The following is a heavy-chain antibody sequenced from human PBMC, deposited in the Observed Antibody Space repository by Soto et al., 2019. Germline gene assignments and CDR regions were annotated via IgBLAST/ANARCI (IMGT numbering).Heavy chain of an antibody. CDR2: ISSSSSTI. CDR1: GFTFSSYS. CDR3: ARIPKLSVATPYYFDY. D-gene: IGHD5-12*01. J-gene: IGHJ4*02. V-gene: IGHV3-48*01. Sequence: GGSLRLSCAASGFTFSSYSMNWVRQAPGKGLEWVSYISSSSSTIYYADSVKGRFTISRDNAKNSLYLQMNSLRAEDTAVYYCARIPKLSVATPYYFDYWGQGTLVTVSS.